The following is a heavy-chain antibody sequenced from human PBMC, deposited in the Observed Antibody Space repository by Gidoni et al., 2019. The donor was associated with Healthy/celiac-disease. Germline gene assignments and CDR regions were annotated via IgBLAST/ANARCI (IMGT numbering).Heavy chain of an antibody. CDR2: IIPILGIA. CDR3: ARGGYYYDSKTFDI. J-gene: IGHJ3*02. V-gene: IGHV1-69*02. D-gene: IGHD3-22*01. Sequence: QVQLLHSGAEVPKPASPVKVSRKASGGTFSSSTISWVRQAPGQGLEWMGRIIPILGIANYAQKFQGRVTITADKSTSTAYMELSSLRSEDTAVYYCARGGYYYDSKTFDIWGQGTMVTVSS. CDR1: GGTFSSST.